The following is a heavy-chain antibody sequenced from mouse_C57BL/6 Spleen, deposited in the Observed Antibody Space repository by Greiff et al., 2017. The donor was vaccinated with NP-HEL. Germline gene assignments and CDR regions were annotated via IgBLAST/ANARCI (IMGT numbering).Heavy chain of an antibody. D-gene: IGHD1-1*01. J-gene: IGHJ4*01. CDR1: GFTFSDYG. CDR3: ANTVAYAMDY. Sequence: DVKLVESGGGLVKPGGSLKLSCAASGFTFSDYGMHWVRQAPEKGLEWVAYISSGSSTIYYADTVKGRFTISRDNAKNTLFLQMTSLRSEDTAMYYCANTVAYAMDYWGQGTSVTVSS. CDR2: ISSGSSTI. V-gene: IGHV5-17*01.